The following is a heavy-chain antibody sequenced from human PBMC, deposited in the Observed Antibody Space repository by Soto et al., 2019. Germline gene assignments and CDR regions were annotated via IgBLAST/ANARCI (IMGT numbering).Heavy chain of an antibody. Sequence: XKVSFRASGYSXTSYGIGWVRQAPGQGLEWMGWIIAYNCNTNYAQELQGIFTITKETCKSTAYIELRSLRSDDTAVYYCARKVEPFYYWGQGTLGTVSS. V-gene: IGHV1-18*04. CDR2: IIAYNCNT. J-gene: IGHJ4*02. CDR1: GYSXTSYG. CDR3: ARKVEPFYY.